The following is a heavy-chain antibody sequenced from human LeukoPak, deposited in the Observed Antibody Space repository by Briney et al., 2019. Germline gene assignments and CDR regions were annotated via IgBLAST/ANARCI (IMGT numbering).Heavy chain of an antibody. CDR1: GFTFSSYA. J-gene: IGHJ4*02. D-gene: IGHD6-19*01. CDR3: AKGFYSSGYPYYFDY. V-gene: IGHV3-23*01. Sequence: PGGSLRLSCAASGFTFSSYAMSWVRQAPGKGLEWVSAISGSGGSTYYADSVKGRFTISRDNSKNPLYLQMNSLRAEDTAVYYCAKGFYSSGYPYYFDYWGQGTLVTVSS. CDR2: ISGSGGST.